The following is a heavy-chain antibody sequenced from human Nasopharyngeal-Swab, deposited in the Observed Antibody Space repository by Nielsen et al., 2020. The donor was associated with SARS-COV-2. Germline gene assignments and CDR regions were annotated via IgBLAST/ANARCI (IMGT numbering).Heavy chain of an antibody. Sequence: ASVKVSCKASGGTFSSYAISWVRQAPGQGLEWMGRINPNSGGTNYAQKFQGRVTMTRDTSISTAYMELSRLRSDDTAVYYCALGTVTPCYYGMDVWGQGTTVTVSS. CDR2: INPNSGGT. D-gene: IGHD4-11*01. CDR1: GGTFSSYA. CDR3: ALGTVTPCYYGMDV. J-gene: IGHJ6*02. V-gene: IGHV1-2*06.